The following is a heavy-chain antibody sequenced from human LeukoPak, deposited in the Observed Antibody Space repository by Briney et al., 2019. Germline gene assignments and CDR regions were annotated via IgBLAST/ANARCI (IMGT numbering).Heavy chain of an antibody. V-gene: IGHV4-59*01. Sequence: SETLSLTCTVSGGSISSYYWSWIRQPPGKGLEWIGYIYYSGSTNYNPSLKSRVTISVDTSKNQFSLKLSSVTAADTAVYYCARIYSSSWPPGDWFDPWGQGTLVTVSS. J-gene: IGHJ5*02. D-gene: IGHD6-13*01. CDR2: IYYSGST. CDR3: ARIYSSSWPPGDWFDP. CDR1: GGSISSYY.